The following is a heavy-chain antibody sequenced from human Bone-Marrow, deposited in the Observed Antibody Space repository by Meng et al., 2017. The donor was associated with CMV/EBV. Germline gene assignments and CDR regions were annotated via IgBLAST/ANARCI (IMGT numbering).Heavy chain of an antibody. CDR2: INPSGGST. Sequence: ASVKVSCKASGYTFTSYYMHWVRQAPGQGLEWMGIINPSGGSTSYAQKFQGRVTMTRDTSISTAYMELSRLRSDDTAVYYCARDVKIRGRNNRNFAFDIWGQGTMVTVSS. V-gene: IGHV1-46*01. J-gene: IGHJ3*02. D-gene: IGHD1-14*01. CDR3: ARDVKIRGRNNRNFAFDI. CDR1: GYTFTSYY.